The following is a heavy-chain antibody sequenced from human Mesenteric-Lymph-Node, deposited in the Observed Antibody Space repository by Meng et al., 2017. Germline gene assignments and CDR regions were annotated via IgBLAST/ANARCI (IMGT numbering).Heavy chain of an antibody. D-gene: IGHD1-1*01. CDR3: AIQPQIISLGDY. CDR1: GGTFRSYA. Sequence: QVPRVEAGAEVKKPGSSVEASCKASGGTFRSYAISWVRQAPGQGLEWMGGIIPIFGTANYAQKFQGRVTITADESTSTAYMELSSLRSEDTAVYYCAIQPQIISLGDYWGQGTLVTVSS. V-gene: IGHV1-69*01. J-gene: IGHJ4*02. CDR2: IIPIFGTA.